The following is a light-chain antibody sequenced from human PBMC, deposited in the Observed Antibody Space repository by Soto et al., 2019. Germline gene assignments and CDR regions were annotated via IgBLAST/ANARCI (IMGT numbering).Light chain of an antibody. J-gene: IGKJ4*01. V-gene: IGKV3D-15*01. CDR2: GAS. CDR3: QQYGNWPLT. Sequence: EIVMTQSPATLSVSPGERATLSCRASQDANIYLAWYQQKPGQAPRLLISGASTRATGIPARFSGSGSGTEFTLTISSLQSEDVAVYYCQQYGNWPLTFGGGTNVEIK. CDR1: QDANIY.